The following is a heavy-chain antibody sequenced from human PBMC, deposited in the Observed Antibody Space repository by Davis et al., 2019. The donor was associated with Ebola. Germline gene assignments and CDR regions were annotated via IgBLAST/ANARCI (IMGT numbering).Heavy chain of an antibody. CDR2: MNPNSGNT. CDR1: GYTFTSYD. D-gene: IGHD5-12*01. J-gene: IGHJ3*02. V-gene: IGHV1-8*01. Sequence: AASVKVSCKASGYTFTSYDINWVRQATGQGLEWMGWMNPNSGNTGYAQKFQGRVTVTRDTSTTTVYMDLSSLRSEDTALYYCTTPGGQDSGYDVFEIWGQGTMVTVSS. CDR3: TTPGGQDSGYDVFEI.